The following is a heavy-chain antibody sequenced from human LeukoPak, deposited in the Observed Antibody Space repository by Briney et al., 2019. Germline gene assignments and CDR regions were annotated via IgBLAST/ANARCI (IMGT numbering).Heavy chain of an antibody. CDR3: ARERYYDSTGYYYVQY. J-gene: IGHJ4*02. CDR2: IYHTEST. V-gene: IGHV4-38-2*02. D-gene: IGHD3-22*01. CDR1: GYSIGSGYY. Sequence: SETLSLTCTVSGYSIGSGYYWGWIRQPPGRGLEWIGTIYHTESTYYNPSLKSRVTISLDTPKNQFSLKLSSVTAADTAVYYCARERYYDSTGYYYVQYWGQGTKVTVSS.